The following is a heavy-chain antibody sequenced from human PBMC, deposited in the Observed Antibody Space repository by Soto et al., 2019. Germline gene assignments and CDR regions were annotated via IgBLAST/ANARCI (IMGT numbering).Heavy chain of an antibody. J-gene: IGHJ4*02. Sequence: PSETLSLTCAVSGYSISGGYYGGWTRQPTGEGLEWIGSIYHTGNTYYSPSLERRDTISVDTSKSQFSLRLTSVTAADTAVYYCARSRIVAAVTIIDYLGQGTLVTVSS. CDR3: ARSRIVAAVTIIDY. CDR2: IYHTGNT. V-gene: IGHV4-38-2*01. D-gene: IGHD6-25*01. CDR1: GYSISGGYY.